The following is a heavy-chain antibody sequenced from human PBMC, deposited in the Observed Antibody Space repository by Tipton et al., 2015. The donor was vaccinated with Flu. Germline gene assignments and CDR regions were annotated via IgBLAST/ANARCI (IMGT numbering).Heavy chain of an antibody. D-gene: IGHD3-3*01. CDR2: IYYSGST. Sequence: TLSLTCTVSGGSISSYYWSWIRQPPGKGLEWIGYIYYSGSTNYNPSLKSRVTISVDTSKNQFSLKLTSVTAADTAVYYCARVPLSGDMDVRGQGTTVTVSS. V-gene: IGHV4-59*01. CDR3: ARVPLSGDMDV. J-gene: IGHJ6*02. CDR1: GGSISSYY.